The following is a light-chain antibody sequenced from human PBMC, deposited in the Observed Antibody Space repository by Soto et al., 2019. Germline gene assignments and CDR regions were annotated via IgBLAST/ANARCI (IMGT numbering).Light chain of an antibody. CDR1: QGINNY. CDR2: AAS. V-gene: IGKV1-27*01. CDR3: QKYNSGAWT. J-gene: IGKJ1*01. Sequence: VQMTQSPSSLSASEGDRVTITCRASQGINNYVAWYQQKAGKVPELLIYAASTLQSGVPSRFSGSVSGTDFTLTISSLQPEDVATYYCQKYNSGAWTFGQGTNVDIK.